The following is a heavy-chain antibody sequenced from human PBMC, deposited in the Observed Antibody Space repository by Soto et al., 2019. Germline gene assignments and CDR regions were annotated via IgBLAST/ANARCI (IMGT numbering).Heavy chain of an antibody. Sequence: EVQLVESGGGLVQPGRSLRLSCAASGFTFDDHAMHWVRQVPGKGLEWVSGISWNSGNIGYADSVKGRFTISRDNAENSLYLQMNSLRVEDTALYYRVRDMDVSGYARFDYWGQGTLVTVSS. CDR1: GFTFDDHA. D-gene: IGHD3-22*01. J-gene: IGHJ4*02. CDR3: VRDMDVSGYARFDY. CDR2: ISWNSGNI. V-gene: IGHV3-9*01.